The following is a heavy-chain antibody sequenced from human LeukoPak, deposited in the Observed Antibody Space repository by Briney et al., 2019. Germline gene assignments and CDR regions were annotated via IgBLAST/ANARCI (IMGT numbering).Heavy chain of an antibody. J-gene: IGHJ4*02. V-gene: IGHV3-48*04. D-gene: IGHD5-18*01. Sequence: GGSLRLSCAASGFTFSSYSMNWVRQAPGKGLEWVSYISSSSSTIYYADSVKGRFTISRDNAKNSLYLQMNSLRAEDTAVYYCARDTAMASPTIDYWGQGTLVTVSS. CDR2: ISSSSSTI. CDR1: GFTFSSYS. CDR3: ARDTAMASPTIDY.